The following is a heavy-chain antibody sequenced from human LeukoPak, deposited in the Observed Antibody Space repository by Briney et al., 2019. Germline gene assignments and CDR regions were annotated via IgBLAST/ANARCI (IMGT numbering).Heavy chain of an antibody. CDR3: TTALYGDYGTEFDY. V-gene: IGHV3-15*01. CDR1: GFTFSNAW. D-gene: IGHD4-17*01. CDR2: IKSKTDGGTT. Sequence: GGSLRLSCAASGFTFSNAWMSWVRQAPGKGLEWVGRIKSKTDGGTTDYAAPVKGRFTISRDDSKNTLYLRMNSLKTEDTAVYYCTTALYGDYGTEFDYWGQGTLVTVSS. J-gene: IGHJ4*02.